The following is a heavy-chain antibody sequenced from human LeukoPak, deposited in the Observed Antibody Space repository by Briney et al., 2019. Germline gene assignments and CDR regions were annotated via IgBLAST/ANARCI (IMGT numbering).Heavy chain of an antibody. CDR2: IKEDGSEK. CDR1: GFTFSSYW. D-gene: IGHD2-2*01. Sequence: GGSLRLSCAASGFTFSSYWMSWVRQAPGKGLEWVANIKEDGSEKYYVDSVKGRFTISRDNAKNSLYLQMNSLRAKDTAVYYCARDWDCSSATCYGALGXXXXXXXXTXXSXXTKGPSTMHW. V-gene: IGHV3-7*01. J-gene: IGHJ1*01. CDR3: ARDWDCSSATCYGALGXXXXXXXXTXXSXXTKGPSTMH.